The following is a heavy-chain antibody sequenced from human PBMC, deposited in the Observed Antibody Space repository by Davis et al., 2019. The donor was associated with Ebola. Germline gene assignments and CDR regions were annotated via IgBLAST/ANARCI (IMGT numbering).Heavy chain of an antibody. CDR2: ISSGSSYI. CDR1: GFTFSTYS. D-gene: IGHD4-17*01. CDR3: ARDQGTPYGDYGMDV. V-gene: IGHV3-21*01. J-gene: IGHJ6*04. Sequence: GESLKISCAASGFTFSTYSMNWVRQAPGKGLEWVSSISSGSSYIYYADSVKGRFTISRDNAKNSPYLQMNSLRAEDTAVYYCARDQGTPYGDYGMDVWGKGTTVTVSS.